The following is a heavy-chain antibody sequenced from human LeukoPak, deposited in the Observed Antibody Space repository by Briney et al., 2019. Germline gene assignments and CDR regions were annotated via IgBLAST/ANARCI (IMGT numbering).Heavy chain of an antibody. CDR3: ARDSVYDFWSGYSLDV. V-gene: IGHV4-39*07. CDR1: GGSISSSSYY. CDR2: IYYSGST. Sequence: TSETLSLTCTVSGGSISSSSYYWGWIRQPPGKGLEWIGSIYYSGSTNYNPSLKSRVTISVDTSKNQFSLKLSSVTAADTAVYYCARDSVYDFWSGYSLDVWGQGTTVTVSS. J-gene: IGHJ6*02. D-gene: IGHD3-3*01.